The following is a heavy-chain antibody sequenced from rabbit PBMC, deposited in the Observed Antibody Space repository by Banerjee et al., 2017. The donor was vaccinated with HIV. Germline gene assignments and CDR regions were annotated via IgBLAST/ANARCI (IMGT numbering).Heavy chain of an antibody. Sequence: QSLEESGGDLVKPGASLTLTCTASGFSFSSSYYMCWVRQAPGKGLEWIACIYTGDGTTYYASWAKGRFTISKTSSTTVTLQMTSLTAADTATYFCARDDLWGQGTLVTVS. CDR2: IYTGDGTT. J-gene: IGHJ4*01. CDR1: GFSFSSSYY. CDR3: ARDDL. V-gene: IGHV1S40*01.